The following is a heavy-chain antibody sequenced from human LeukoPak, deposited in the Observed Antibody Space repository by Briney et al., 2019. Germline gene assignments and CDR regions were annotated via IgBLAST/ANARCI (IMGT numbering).Heavy chain of an antibody. CDR2: IDYSGST. D-gene: IGHD6-19*01. CDR1: GGSISSYY. Sequence: SETLSLTCTVSGGSISSYYWSWIRQPPGKGLEWIGYIDYSGSTNYNPSLKSRVTISVDTSKNQFSLKLSSVAAADTAVYYCARGTYSGSSYYYYIHVWGKGTTVTVSS. J-gene: IGHJ6*03. CDR3: ARGTYSGSSYYYYIHV. V-gene: IGHV4-59*08.